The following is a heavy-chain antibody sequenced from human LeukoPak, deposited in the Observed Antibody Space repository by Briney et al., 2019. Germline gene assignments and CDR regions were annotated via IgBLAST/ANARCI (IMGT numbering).Heavy chain of an antibody. Sequence: SETLSLTCTVSGGSISSYYWSWIRQPPGKGLEWIGYIYYSGSTNYNPSRKSRVTLSVATSKNPFSLKLSSVTAPDTAVYYCATSGYDYSFDYWGQGPLLTVSS. J-gene: IGHJ4*02. D-gene: IGHD5-12*01. CDR3: ATSGYDYSFDY. CDR1: GGSISSYY. V-gene: IGHV4-59*01. CDR2: IYYSGST.